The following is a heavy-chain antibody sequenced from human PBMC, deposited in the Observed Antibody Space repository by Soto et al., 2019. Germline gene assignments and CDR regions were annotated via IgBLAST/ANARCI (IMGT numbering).Heavy chain of an antibody. CDR2: IYYSGST. J-gene: IGHJ6*02. D-gene: IGHD2-21*02. CDR1: GGSISSSSYY. V-gene: IGHV4-39*01. CDR3: AKNCGGDCYSGYYGMDV. Sequence: SETLSLTCTVSGGSISSSSYYWGWIRQPPGKGLEWIGSIYYSGSTYYNPPLKSRVPISVDTSKNQFSLKLSSVTAADTAVYYCAKNCGGDCYSGYYGMDVWGQGTTVTVSS.